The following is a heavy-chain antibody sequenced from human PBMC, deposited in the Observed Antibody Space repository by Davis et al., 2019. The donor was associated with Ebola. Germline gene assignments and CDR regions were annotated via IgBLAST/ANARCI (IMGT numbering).Heavy chain of an antibody. Sequence: AASVKVSCKAFGYTFTIYGISWVRQAPGQGLQWMGWISAYNGNTNYVQKLQGRVTMTTDTSTSTAYMELRSLRSDDTAVYYCARSTGYYDSSGYPYYFDYWGQGTLVTVSS. CDR2: ISAYNGNT. V-gene: IGHV1-18*04. CDR3: ARSTGYYDSSGYPYYFDY. J-gene: IGHJ4*02. CDR1: GYTFTIYG. D-gene: IGHD3-22*01.